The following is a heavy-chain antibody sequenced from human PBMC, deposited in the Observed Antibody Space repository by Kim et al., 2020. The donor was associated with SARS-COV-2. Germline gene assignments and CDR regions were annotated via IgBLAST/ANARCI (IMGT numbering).Heavy chain of an antibody. D-gene: IGHD3-10*01. J-gene: IGHJ4*02. V-gene: IGHV2-5*01. CDR3: AHSRMVRGVITSFDY. Sequence: PSLKSRLTITKDTSKNQVVLTMTNMDPVDTATYYCAHSRMVRGVITSFDYWGQGTLVTVSS.